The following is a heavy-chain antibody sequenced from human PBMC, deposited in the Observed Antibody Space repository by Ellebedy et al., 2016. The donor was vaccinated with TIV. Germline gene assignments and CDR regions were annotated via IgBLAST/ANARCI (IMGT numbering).Heavy chain of an antibody. CDR2: INLSGGAT. Sequence: ASVKVSCKASGGTFSSYAISWVRQAPGQGLEWMGIINLSGGATSYAQKFQGRVTMTRDTSISTAYMELSRLRSDDTAVYYCATSPLWWLSHFDYWGQGTLVTVSS. V-gene: IGHV1-46*01. CDR1: GGTFSSYA. CDR3: ATSPLWWLSHFDY. D-gene: IGHD4/OR15-4a*01. J-gene: IGHJ4*02.